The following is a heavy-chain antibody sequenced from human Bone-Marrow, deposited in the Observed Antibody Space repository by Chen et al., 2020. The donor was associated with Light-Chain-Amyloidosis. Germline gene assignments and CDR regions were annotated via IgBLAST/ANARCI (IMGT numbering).Heavy chain of an antibody. J-gene: IGHJ4*02. D-gene: IGHD5-12*01. Sequence: EVQLEKSGPAVKKPGESLKISCKGSGYTFPNYWIGWVRQMPGKGLEWMGVIYPDDSDARYSPSFEGQVTISADKSITTAYLQWRSLKASDTAMYYCARRRDGYNFDYWGQGTLVTVSS. CDR1: GYTFPNYW. CDR2: IYPDDSDA. CDR3: ARRRDGYNFDY. V-gene: IGHV5-51*01.